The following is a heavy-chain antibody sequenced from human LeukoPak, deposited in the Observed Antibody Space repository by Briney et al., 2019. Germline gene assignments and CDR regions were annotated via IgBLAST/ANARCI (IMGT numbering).Heavy chain of an antibody. Sequence: PGGSLRLSCAASGFTFSSYWMSWVRQAPGKGLEWVANIKQDGSEKYYVDSVKGRFTISRDNAKNSLYLQMNSLRAEDTAVYYGASRISAYCGGDCYPGPYWYFELWGRGTLVTVSS. D-gene: IGHD2-21*02. CDR3: ASRISAYCGGDCYPGPYWYFEL. J-gene: IGHJ2*01. V-gene: IGHV3-7*01. CDR2: IKQDGSEK. CDR1: GFTFSSYW.